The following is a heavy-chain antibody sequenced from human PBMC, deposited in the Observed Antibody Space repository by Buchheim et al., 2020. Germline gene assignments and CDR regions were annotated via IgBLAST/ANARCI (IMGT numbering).Heavy chain of an antibody. D-gene: IGHD2-21*01. CDR3: TTGCTGDNCYNRPYSVDY. CDR1: GFTFTNAW. V-gene: IGHV3-15*07. J-gene: IGHJ4*02. Sequence: EVQLVESGGGLVKPGGSLRLSCAASGFTFTNAWMNWVRQAPGKGLEWVGRIKRKTDGGTTDYAAPVKGRFTISRDDSRNTLYLQMSSLKTEDTAVYFCTTGCTGDNCYNRPYSVDYWGQGTL. CDR2: IKRKTDGGTT.